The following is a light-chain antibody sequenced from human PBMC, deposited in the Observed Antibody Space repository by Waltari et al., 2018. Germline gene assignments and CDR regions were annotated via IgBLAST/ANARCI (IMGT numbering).Light chain of an antibody. Sequence: DIVMTQSPDSLAVSLGERATINCKSSQSVLSSSNNKNYLAWYQQKPGHPPNLLIYWASTRESGVPDRFSGSGSGTDFTLTISSLQAEDVAVYYCQQYYSTPPHTFGQGTKLEIK. J-gene: IGKJ2*01. CDR2: WAS. CDR3: QQYYSTPPHT. CDR1: QSVLSSSNNKNY. V-gene: IGKV4-1*01.